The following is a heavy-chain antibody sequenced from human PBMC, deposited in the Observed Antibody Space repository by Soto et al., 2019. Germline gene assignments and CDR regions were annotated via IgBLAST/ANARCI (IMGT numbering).Heavy chain of an antibody. J-gene: IGHJ5*02. D-gene: IGHD3-22*01. CDR1: GYTFTDYY. V-gene: IGHV1-2*02. Sequence: PSVKVSCKASGYTFTDYYMHWVRQAPGQGLEWMGWINPNSGGTNYAQKFQGRVTMTRDTSISTAYMELSRLRSDDTAVYYCARSMINPGNWFDPWGQGTLVTVSS. CDR2: INPNSGGT. CDR3: ARSMINPGNWFDP.